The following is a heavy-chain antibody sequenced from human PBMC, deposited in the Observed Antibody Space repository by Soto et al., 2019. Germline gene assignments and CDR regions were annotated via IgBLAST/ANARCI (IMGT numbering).Heavy chain of an antibody. D-gene: IGHD2-8*01. CDR1: GGSISSGGYY. Sequence: SETLSLTCTVSGGSISSGGYYWSWIRQHPGKGLEWIGYIYYSGSTYYNPSLKSRVTISVDTSKNQFSLKLSSVTAADTAVYYCARGRRGYCTNGVCTDAFDIWGQGTMVT. CDR3: ARGRRGYCTNGVCTDAFDI. J-gene: IGHJ3*02. V-gene: IGHV4-31*03. CDR2: IYYSGST.